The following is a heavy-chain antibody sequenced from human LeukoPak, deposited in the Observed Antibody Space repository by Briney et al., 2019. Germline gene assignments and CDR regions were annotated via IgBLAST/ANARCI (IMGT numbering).Heavy chain of an antibody. CDR1: GFTFSHFA. Sequence: GRSLRLSCAASGFTFSHFAMHWVRQAPGKGLEWVAVISYDGSHKYYADSVKGRFTISRDNSKNTLYLQMNSLRAEDTAVYYCAKDLEPQLVGAADYWGQGTLVTVSS. CDR3: AKDLEPQLVGAADY. J-gene: IGHJ4*02. CDR2: ISYDGSHK. V-gene: IGHV3-30-3*01. D-gene: IGHD1-26*01.